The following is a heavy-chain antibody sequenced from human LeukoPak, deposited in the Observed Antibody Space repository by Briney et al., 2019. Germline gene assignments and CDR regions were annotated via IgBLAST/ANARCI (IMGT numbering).Heavy chain of an antibody. V-gene: IGHV4-59*12. CDR3: AXGSYYDSSDGY. CDR2: IYYSGST. Sequence: PSETLSLTCTVSGGSISSYYWSWIRQPPGKDLRGIGYIYYSGSTNYNPSLKSRVTISVDTSKNQFSLKLSSVTAADTAVYYCAXGSYYDSSDGYWGQGTLVTVSX. J-gene: IGHJ4*02. CDR1: GGSISSYY. D-gene: IGHD3-22*01.